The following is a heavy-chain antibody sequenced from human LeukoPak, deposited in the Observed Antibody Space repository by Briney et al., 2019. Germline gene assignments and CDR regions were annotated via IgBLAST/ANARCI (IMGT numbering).Heavy chain of an antibody. Sequence: GRSLRLSCAASGFTFSSYAMHWVRQAPGKGLEWVAVISYDGSNKYYADSVKGRFTISRDNSKNTLYLQMNSLKTEDTAVYYCTTMKYLLWFVPYGMDVWGQGTTVTVSS. CDR3: TTMKYLLWFVPYGMDV. CDR1: GFTFSSYA. CDR2: ISYDGSNK. D-gene: IGHD3-10*01. V-gene: IGHV3-30-3*01. J-gene: IGHJ6*02.